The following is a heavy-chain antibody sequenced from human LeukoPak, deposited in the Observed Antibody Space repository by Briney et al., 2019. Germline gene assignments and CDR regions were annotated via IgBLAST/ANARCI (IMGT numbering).Heavy chain of an antibody. CDR3: ARDDGSGWFYFDY. Sequence: GGSLRLSCAASGFTFSSYSMNWVRQAPGKGPEWVSSISSSSSYIYYADSVKGRFTISRDNAKNSLYLQMNSLRAEDTAVYYCARDDGSGWFYFDYWGQGTLVTVSS. J-gene: IGHJ4*02. V-gene: IGHV3-21*01. CDR1: GFTFSSYS. CDR2: ISSSSSYI. D-gene: IGHD6-19*01.